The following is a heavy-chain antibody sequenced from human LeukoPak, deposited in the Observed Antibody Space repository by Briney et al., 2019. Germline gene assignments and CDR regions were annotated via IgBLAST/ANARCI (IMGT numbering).Heavy chain of an antibody. D-gene: IGHD2-8*01. J-gene: IGHJ6*03. Sequence: GASVKVSCKASGGTFSSYAISWVRQAPGQGLEWMGGIIPIFGTANYAQKFQGRVTITTDESTSTAYMELSSLRSEDTAVYYCARGPCTNGVCYREDYYYTDVWGKGTTVTVSS. CDR2: IIPIFGTA. CDR3: ARGPCTNGVCYREDYYYTDV. CDR1: GGTFSSYA. V-gene: IGHV1-69*05.